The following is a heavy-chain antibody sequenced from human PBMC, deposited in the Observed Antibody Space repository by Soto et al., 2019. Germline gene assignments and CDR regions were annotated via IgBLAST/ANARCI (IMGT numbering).Heavy chain of an antibody. Sequence: GGSLRLSCAASGFTFSSYDMHWVRQATGKGLEWVSAIGTAGDTYYPGSVKGRFTISRENAKNSLYLQMNSLRAEDTAVYYCARDYGGNHFDDWDQGTLVTVSS. V-gene: IGHV3-13*01. CDR2: IGTAGDT. D-gene: IGHD4-17*01. J-gene: IGHJ4*02. CDR3: ARDYGGNHFDD. CDR1: GFTFSSYD.